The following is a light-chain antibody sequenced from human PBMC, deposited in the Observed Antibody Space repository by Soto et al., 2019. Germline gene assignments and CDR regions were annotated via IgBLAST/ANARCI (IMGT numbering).Light chain of an antibody. CDR2: ENN. Sequence: QPVLTQPPSVSGAPGQRVTISCTGSSSNIGAGYDVHWYQQFPGTAPKFVIYENNRRPSGVPDRFSGSKSGTSASLAITGLQAEDEGDYYCQAYDSGLSGYVFGTGTKVTVL. J-gene: IGLJ1*01. CDR1: SSNIGAGYD. CDR3: QAYDSGLSGYV. V-gene: IGLV1-40*01.